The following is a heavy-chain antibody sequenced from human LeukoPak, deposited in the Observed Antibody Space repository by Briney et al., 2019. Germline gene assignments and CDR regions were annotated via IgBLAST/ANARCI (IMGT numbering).Heavy chain of an antibody. J-gene: IGHJ4*02. CDR3: ARGGYSYGSNYYFDY. CDR1: GYTFTSHY. V-gene: IGHV1-46*01. D-gene: IGHD5-18*01. Sequence: ASVKVSCKASGYTFTSHYMHWVRQAPGQGLEWMGIINPSGGSTSYAQKFQGRVTMTRDTSTSTVYMELSSLRSEDTAVYYCARGGYSYGSNYYFDYWGQGTLVTVSS. CDR2: INPSGGST.